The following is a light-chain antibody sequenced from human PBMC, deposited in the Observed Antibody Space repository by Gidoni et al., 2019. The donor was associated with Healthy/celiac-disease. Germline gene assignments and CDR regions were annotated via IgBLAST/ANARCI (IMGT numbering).Light chain of an antibody. CDR3: QQYGRSLRT. J-gene: IGKJ1*01. CDR2: GAS. CDR1: QSVSSSY. V-gene: IGKV3-20*01. Sequence: EIVLTQSPGTLFLSPGERATLSCRASQSVSSSYLAWYQQKPGQAPRLLIYGASSRATGIPDRFSGSGSGTDFTLTISRLEPEDFAVYYCQQYGRSLRTFGQGTKVEIK.